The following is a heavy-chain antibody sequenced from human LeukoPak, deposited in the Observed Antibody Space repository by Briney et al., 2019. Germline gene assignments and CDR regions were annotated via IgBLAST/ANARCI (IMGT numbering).Heavy chain of an antibody. D-gene: IGHD3-22*01. J-gene: IGHJ1*01. CDR2: IWYDGSNK. CDR1: GFTFSSYG. Sequence: GGSLRLSCAASGFTFSSYGMHWVRQAPGKGLEWVAVIWYDGSNKYYADSVKGRFTISRDNSKNTLYLQMNSLRAEDTAVYYCAATNYYDSSGYPEYFQHWGQGTLVTASS. V-gene: IGHV3-33*01. CDR3: AATNYYDSSGYPEYFQH.